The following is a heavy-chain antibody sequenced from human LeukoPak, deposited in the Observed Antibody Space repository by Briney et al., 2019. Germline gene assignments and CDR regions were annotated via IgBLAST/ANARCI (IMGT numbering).Heavy chain of an antibody. Sequence: SVKVSCKASGGTFSSYAISWVRQAPGQGLEWMGRINPILGIANYAQKFQGRVTITADKSTSTAYMELSSLRSEDTAVYYCARAATVTSFHRWFDPWGQGTLVTVSS. CDR3: ARAATVTSFHRWFDP. D-gene: IGHD4-17*01. V-gene: IGHV1-69*04. CDR1: GGTFSSYA. J-gene: IGHJ5*02. CDR2: INPILGIA.